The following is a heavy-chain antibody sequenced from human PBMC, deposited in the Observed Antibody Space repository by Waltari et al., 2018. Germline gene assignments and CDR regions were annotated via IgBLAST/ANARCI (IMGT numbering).Heavy chain of an antibody. Sequence: QVQLVQSGAELKKPGASMKVSCKASGYIFTGFYMHGVRPAPGQGLDWKGRINPKSGASNSTQKYQGRVTMTRDTSISTAYMELTILRSDDTAVYYCAREGPEGLDFGGHGTLVTVSS. V-gene: IGHV1-2*06. CDR1: GYIFTGFY. CDR3: AREGPEGLDF. J-gene: IGHJ4*01. CDR2: INPKSGAS.